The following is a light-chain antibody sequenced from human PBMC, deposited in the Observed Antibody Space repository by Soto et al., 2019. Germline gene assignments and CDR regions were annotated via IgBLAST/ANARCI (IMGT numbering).Light chain of an antibody. CDR3: PSYVCCLSGHV. J-gene: IGLJ1*01. Sequence: QSVLTQPPSVSGAPGQRVTISCTGSSSNIGAGYDVHWYQQLPGTAPKLLIYGNSNRPSGVPDRFSGSKSSTSASLDITGLEVEDKADYYFPSYVCCLSGHVFGTGTKLTLL. CDR1: SSNIGAGYD. V-gene: IGLV1-40*01. CDR2: GNS.